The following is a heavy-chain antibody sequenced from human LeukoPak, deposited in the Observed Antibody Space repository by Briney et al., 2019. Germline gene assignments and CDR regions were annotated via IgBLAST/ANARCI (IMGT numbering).Heavy chain of an antibody. D-gene: IGHD3-9*01. CDR2: ISGSGGST. CDR3: AKEPFLRYFDWLFPSSYFDY. Sequence: GGSLRLYCAASGFTFSSYAMSWVRQAPGKGLEWVSAISGSGGSTYYADSVKGRFTISRDNSKNTLYLQMNSLRAGDTAVYYCAKEPFLRYFDWLFPSSYFDYWGQGTLVTVSS. CDR1: GFTFSSYA. V-gene: IGHV3-23*01. J-gene: IGHJ4*02.